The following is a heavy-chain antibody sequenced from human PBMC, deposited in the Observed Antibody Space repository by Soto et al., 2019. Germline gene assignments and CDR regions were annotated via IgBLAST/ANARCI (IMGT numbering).Heavy chain of an antibody. CDR3: AKELLRYFDWLSAVDY. D-gene: IGHD3-9*01. CDR1: GFTFSSYA. V-gene: IGHV3-23*01. Sequence: EVQLLESGGGLVQPGGSLRLSCAASGFTFSSYAMSWVRQAPGKGLEWVSAISGSGGSTYYADSVKGRFTISRDNSKNTLYLQMNSLRAEDTAVYYCAKELLRYFDWLSAVDYWGQGTLVTVSS. J-gene: IGHJ4*02. CDR2: ISGSGGST.